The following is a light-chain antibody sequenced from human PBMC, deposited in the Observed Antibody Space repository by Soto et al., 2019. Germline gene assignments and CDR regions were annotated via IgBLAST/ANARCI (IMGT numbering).Light chain of an antibody. Sequence: DIVMTQSPDSLAVSLGERATINCKSSQSVLYSSNNKNYLAWYQQKPGQPPKLLIYWASTRESGVPDRFSGSGSGTDFTLTISSLLAEDVAVYFCQQYYSTPSFGVGTKVEIK. V-gene: IGKV4-1*01. CDR3: QQYYSTPS. J-gene: IGKJ4*01. CDR1: QSVLYSSNNKNY. CDR2: WAS.